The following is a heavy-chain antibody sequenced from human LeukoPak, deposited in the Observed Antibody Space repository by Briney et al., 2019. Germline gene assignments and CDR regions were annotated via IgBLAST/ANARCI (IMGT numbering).Heavy chain of an antibody. D-gene: IGHD5-18*01. Sequence: ASETLSLTCAVYGGSFSGYYWSWIRQPPGKGLEWIGEINHSGSTNYNPSLKGRVTISVDTSKNQFSLKLSSVTAADTAVYYCARSVDTAMDDAFDIWGQGTMVTVSS. CDR2: INHSGST. J-gene: IGHJ3*02. V-gene: IGHV4-34*01. CDR3: ARSVDTAMDDAFDI. CDR1: GGSFSGYY.